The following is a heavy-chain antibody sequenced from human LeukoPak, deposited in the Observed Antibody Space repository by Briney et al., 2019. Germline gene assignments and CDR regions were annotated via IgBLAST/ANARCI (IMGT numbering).Heavy chain of an antibody. CDR2: IYTSGST. J-gene: IGHJ4*02. CDR1: GGSISDYY. Sequence: PSETLSLTCTVSGGSISDYYWSWIRQPAGKGLGWIGRIYTSGSTNYNPSLKSRVTMSVDTSKNQFSLKLSSVTAADTAVYYCARDHYDSSGYYIVDYWGQGTLVTVSS. D-gene: IGHD3-22*01. V-gene: IGHV4-4*07. CDR3: ARDHYDSSGYYIVDY.